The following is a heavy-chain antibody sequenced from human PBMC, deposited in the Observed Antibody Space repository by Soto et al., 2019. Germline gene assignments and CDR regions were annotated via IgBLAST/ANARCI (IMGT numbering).Heavy chain of an antibody. CDR2: IYYSGST. CDR1: GGSVSSGGYY. CDR3: ARVGDVWRHNSTFDY. V-gene: IGHV4-31*03. D-gene: IGHD3-3*01. Sequence: QVQLQESGPGLVKPSQTLSLTCTVSGGSVSSGGYYWSWIRQHPGQGLECIGYIYYSGSTYYNPSLKSRVTISVDTSKNQFSLRLSSVTAADTAVYYCARVGDVWRHNSTFDYWGQGTLVTVSS. J-gene: IGHJ4*02.